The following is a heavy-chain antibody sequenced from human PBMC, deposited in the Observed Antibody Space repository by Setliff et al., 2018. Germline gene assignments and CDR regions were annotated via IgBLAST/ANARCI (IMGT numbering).Heavy chain of an antibody. J-gene: IGHJ4*02. CDR2: ISSSSSYI. Sequence: KTGGSLRLSCAASGFTFSSYSMNWVRQAPGKGLEWVSSISSSSSYIYYADSVKGRFTISRDNAKNSLYLQMNSLRAEDTAVYYCARERGDTIFGVVTEMGYWGQGTLVTVSS. CDR3: ARERGDTIFGVVTEMGY. CDR1: GFTFSSYS. V-gene: IGHV3-21*01. D-gene: IGHD3-3*01.